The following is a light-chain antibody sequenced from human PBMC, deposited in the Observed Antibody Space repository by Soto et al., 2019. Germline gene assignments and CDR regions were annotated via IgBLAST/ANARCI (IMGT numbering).Light chain of an antibody. CDR2: EVS. CDR3: SSYTSRSTLDYV. V-gene: IGLV2-14*01. Sequence: QSVLTQPASVSGSPGQSITISCTGTSSDVGCYNYVSWYQQHPGKAPKLMIYEVSNRPSGVSNRFSGSKSGNTASLTISGLQAGDEADYYCSSYTSRSTLDYVFGSGTKLTVL. J-gene: IGLJ1*01. CDR1: SSDVGCYNY.